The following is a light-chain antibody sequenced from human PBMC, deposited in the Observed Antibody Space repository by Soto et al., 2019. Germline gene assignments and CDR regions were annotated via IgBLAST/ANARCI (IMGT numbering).Light chain of an antibody. CDR1: TGAVTSIHW. CDR3: LLSYNDARV. Sequence: QAVVTQEPSPTVSPGGTVTLTCGSNTGAVTSIHWPYWFQQRPGQAPRTLIYDTTIKHSWTPARFSGSLLGGKAALTLSGAQPEDEAEYYCLLSYNDARVFGGGTQLTVL. J-gene: IGLJ2*01. V-gene: IGLV7-46*01. CDR2: DTT.